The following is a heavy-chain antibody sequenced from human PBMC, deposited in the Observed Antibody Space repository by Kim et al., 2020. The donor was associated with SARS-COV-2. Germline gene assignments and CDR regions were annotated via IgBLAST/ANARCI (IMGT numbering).Heavy chain of an antibody. D-gene: IGHD6-6*01. Sequence: GGSLRLSCAASGFTFSSYWMHWVRQAPGKGLVWVSRINSDGSSTSYADSVKGRFTISRDNAKNTLYLQMNSLRAEDTAVYYCARGGYNSSSDYYYYGMDVWGQGTTVTVSS. V-gene: IGHV3-74*01. CDR1: GFTFSSYW. CDR3: ARGGYNSSSDYYYYGMDV. J-gene: IGHJ6*02. CDR2: INSDGSST.